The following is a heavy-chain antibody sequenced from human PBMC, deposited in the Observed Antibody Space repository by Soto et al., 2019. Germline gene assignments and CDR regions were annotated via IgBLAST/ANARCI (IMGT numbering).Heavy chain of an antibody. Sequence: EVQLVESGGGLVQPGGSLRLSCAASGFTFSSYSMNWVRQAPGKGLEWVSYISSSSSTIYYADSVKGRFTISRDNAKNSLYRQMNSMRAEDTAGDYCAREEGLLNWFHPWGRGTLVTVSS. CDR3: AREEGLLNWFHP. D-gene: IGHD1-26*01. J-gene: IGHJ5*02. CDR1: GFTFSSYS. V-gene: IGHV3-48*01. CDR2: ISSSSSTI.